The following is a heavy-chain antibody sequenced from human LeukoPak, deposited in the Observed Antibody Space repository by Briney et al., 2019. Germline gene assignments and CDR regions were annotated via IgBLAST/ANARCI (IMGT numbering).Heavy chain of an antibody. D-gene: IGHD3-22*01. Sequence: ASVKVSCKASGYTFTGYYMHWVRQAPGQGLEWMGWINPNSGGTNYAQKLQGRVTMTRDTSISTAYMELSRLRSDDTAVYYCALTPYYYDSSGYYFDYWGQGTLVTVSS. V-gene: IGHV1-2*02. CDR3: ALTPYYYDSSGYYFDY. CDR1: GYTFTGYY. CDR2: INPNSGGT. J-gene: IGHJ4*02.